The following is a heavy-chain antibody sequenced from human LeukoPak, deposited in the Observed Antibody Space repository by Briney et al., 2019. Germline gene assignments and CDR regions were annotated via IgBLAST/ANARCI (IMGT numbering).Heavy chain of an antibody. CDR3: TRWGSTSCYDS. D-gene: IGHD2-2*01. Sequence: GGSLRLSCAASGFTFSTYAMHWVRQAPGKGLVYISAISTDGFGKYYADSVRGRFTISRDNSKNMLYLQMGSLGPEDMAVYYCTRWGSTSCYDSWGQGTLVTVSP. V-gene: IGHV3-64*02. CDR1: GFTFSTYA. J-gene: IGHJ4*02. CDR2: ISTDGFGK.